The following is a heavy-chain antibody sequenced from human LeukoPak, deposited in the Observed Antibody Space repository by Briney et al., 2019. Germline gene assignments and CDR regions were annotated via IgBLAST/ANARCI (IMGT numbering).Heavy chain of an antibody. CDR3: AREVTCSSTSCYNAFDI. CDR1: GGSISSGSYY. J-gene: IGHJ3*02. V-gene: IGHV4-61*02. CDR2: IYTSGST. Sequence: SETLSLTCTVSGGSISSGSYYWSWIRQPAGKGLEWIGRIYTSGSTNYNPSLKSRVTISVDTSKNQFSLKLSSVTAADTAVYYCAREVTCSSTSCYNAFDIWGQGTMVTVSS. D-gene: IGHD2-2*02.